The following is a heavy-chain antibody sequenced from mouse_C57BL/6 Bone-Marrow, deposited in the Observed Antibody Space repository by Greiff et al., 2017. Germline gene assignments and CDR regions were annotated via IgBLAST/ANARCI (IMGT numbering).Heavy chain of an antibody. Sequence: QVQLQQPGAELVMPGASVKLSCKASGYTFTSYWMHWVKQRPGQGLEWIGEIDPSDSYTNYNQKFKGKSTLTVDKSSSTAYMQLSSLTSEDSAVCYCAIYYFDYFDYWGQGTTLTVST. D-gene: IGHD1-1*02. CDR3: AIYYFDYFDY. J-gene: IGHJ2*01. V-gene: IGHV1-69*01. CDR2: IDPSDSYT. CDR1: GYTFTSYW.